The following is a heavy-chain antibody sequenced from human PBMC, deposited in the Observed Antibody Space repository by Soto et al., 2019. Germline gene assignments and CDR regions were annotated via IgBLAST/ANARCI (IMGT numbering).Heavy chain of an antibody. CDR2: IYGDNDK. Sequence: QITLKESGPSPVKPTQTLTVTCTFSGFSLSNSGVGVAWIRQPRGKALEWLALIYGDNDKRYSPSLKTRLTSTMDTSKNPVVLTMTNMDPVDTAPYYCAHCTLHDYGDYDPGTSHGFDSWGQGTLVTVSS. V-gene: IGHV2-5*02. J-gene: IGHJ4*02. CDR1: GFSLSNSGVG. CDR3: AHCTLHDYGDYDPGTSHGFDS. D-gene: IGHD4-17*01.